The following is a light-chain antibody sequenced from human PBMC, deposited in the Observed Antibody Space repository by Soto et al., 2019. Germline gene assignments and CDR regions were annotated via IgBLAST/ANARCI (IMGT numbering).Light chain of an antibody. CDR2: GAS. Sequence: IVLTQSPGTLSLSPGERATLSCRASQSVSSNLAWYRQTPGQAPRLLIYGASTRATDTPARFSGSGSGTDFTLTITGVEPADFAVYYCQQYGSSFATFGQGTQLEV. CDR3: QQYGSSFAT. V-gene: IGKV3-20*01. J-gene: IGKJ1*01. CDR1: QSVSSN.